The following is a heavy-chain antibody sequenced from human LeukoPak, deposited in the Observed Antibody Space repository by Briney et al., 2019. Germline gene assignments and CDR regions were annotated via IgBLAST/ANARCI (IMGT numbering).Heavy chain of an antibody. CDR1: GGSINSGGYY. D-gene: IGHD6-6*01. Sequence: SQTLSLTCNVSGGSINSGGYYWIWIRQPPGKDLEWFGYIYYSGNPYYNPCLKISVAMSIDTSKIQFSLKLSAVTAADSGVYYCARVSSSSRPNFDYWGQGTLVTVSS. CDR2: IYYSGNP. CDR3: ARVSSSSRPNFDY. V-gene: IGHV4-31*01. J-gene: IGHJ4*02.